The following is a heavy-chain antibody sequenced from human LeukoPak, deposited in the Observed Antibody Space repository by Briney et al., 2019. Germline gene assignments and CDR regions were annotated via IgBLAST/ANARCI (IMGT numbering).Heavy chain of an antibody. J-gene: IGHJ4*02. D-gene: IGHD5-18*01. CDR3: ARGVNSQGTAMVLFDS. V-gene: IGHV1-8*03. CDR1: GYTFTSYD. CDR2: MNPNSGNT. Sequence: GASVKVSCKASGYTFTSYDINWVRQATGQGLEWMGWMNPNSGNTGYAQKFQGRVTITRNTSISTAYMELSSLTSEDTAVYYCARGVNSQGTAMVLFDSWGQGSLVTVSA.